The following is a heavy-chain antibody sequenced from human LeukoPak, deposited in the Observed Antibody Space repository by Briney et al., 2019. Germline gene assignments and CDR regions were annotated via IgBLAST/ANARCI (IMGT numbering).Heavy chain of an antibody. CDR3: ARRNYDSSGYPGWFDP. J-gene: IGHJ5*02. V-gene: IGHV4-59*01. Sequence: SETLSLTCTVSGGSISSYYWSWIRQPPGKGLEWIGYIYYSGSTNYNPSLKGRVTISVDTSKNQFSLKLSSVTAADTAVYYCARRNYDSSGYPGWFDPWGQGTLVTVSS. CDR2: IYYSGST. CDR1: GGSISSYY. D-gene: IGHD3-22*01.